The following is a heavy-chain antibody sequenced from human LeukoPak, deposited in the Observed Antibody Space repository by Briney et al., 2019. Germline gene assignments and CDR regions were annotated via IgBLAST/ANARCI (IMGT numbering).Heavy chain of an antibody. Sequence: SETLSLTCTVSGGSISSNIYYWGWISQPPGKGLEWIGSVYYSGTTYSNPSLKSRVTISVDTSKNQFSLKLSSVTAADTAVYYCASYSGSGSDRDYWGQGTLVNVSS. CDR2: VYYSGTT. CDR3: ASYSGSGSDRDY. CDR1: GGSISSNIYY. V-gene: IGHV4-39*01. J-gene: IGHJ4*01. D-gene: IGHD3-10*01.